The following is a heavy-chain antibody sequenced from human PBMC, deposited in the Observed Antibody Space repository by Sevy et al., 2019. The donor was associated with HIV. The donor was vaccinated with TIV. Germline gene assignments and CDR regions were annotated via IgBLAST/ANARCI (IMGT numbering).Heavy chain of an antibody. CDR1: GFTFGSYG. J-gene: IGHJ6*02. CDR3: ARGLAALPGYYYGMDV. CDR2: ILYDSSNK. V-gene: IGHV3-30*03. Sequence: GGSLRLSCVVSGFTFGSYGMHWVRQAPGRGLEWVAVILYDSSNKYYGDSVKGRFTISRDNSKNTLYLQMNSLRTDDTAVYYCARGLAALPGYYYGMDVWGQGTTVTVSS. D-gene: IGHD6-6*01.